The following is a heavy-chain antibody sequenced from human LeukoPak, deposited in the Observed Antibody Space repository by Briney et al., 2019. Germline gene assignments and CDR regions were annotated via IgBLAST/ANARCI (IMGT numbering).Heavy chain of an antibody. V-gene: IGHV3-7*01. D-gene: IGHD3-3*01. CDR3: ARDPRITIFGVVTRSFDI. CDR1: GFTFSSYW. CDR2: IKQDGSEK. Sequence: GGSLRPSCAASGFTFSSYWMSWVRQAPGKGLEWVANIKQDGSEKYYVDSVKGRFTISRDNAKNSLYLQMNSLRAEDTAVYYCARDPRITIFGVVTRSFDIWGQGTMVTVSS. J-gene: IGHJ3*02.